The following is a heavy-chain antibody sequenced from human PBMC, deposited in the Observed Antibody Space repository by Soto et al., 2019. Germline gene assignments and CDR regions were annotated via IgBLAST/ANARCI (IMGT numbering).Heavy chain of an antibody. J-gene: IGHJ4*02. CDR3: AKFLHSWVPVAGLDY. CDR2: ISSSGGST. V-gene: IGHV3-11*01. Sequence: PGGSLRLSCAASGFTFSDYYMSWIRQAPGKGLEWVSYISSSGGSTYYADSVKGRFTISRDNSKNTLYLQMNSLRAEDTAVYYCAKFLHSWVPVAGLDYWGQGTLVTVSS. CDR1: GFTFSDYY. D-gene: IGHD3-10*01.